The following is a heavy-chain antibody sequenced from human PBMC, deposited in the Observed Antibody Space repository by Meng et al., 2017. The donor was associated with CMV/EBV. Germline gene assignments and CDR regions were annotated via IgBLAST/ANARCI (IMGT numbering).Heavy chain of an antibody. CDR2: ISGSGGSR. D-gene: IGHD6-19*01. CDR3: AKGVYSSGYYYYGMDV. Sequence: GGSLRLSCVGSGFNFDNYAMSWVRQAPGKGLEWVSTISGSGGSRYYADSVKGRFTISRDNSKNTLYLQMNSLRTEDTAVYYCAKGVYSSGYYYYGMDVWGQGTTVTVSS. J-gene: IGHJ6*02. V-gene: IGHV3-23*01. CDR1: GFNFDNYA.